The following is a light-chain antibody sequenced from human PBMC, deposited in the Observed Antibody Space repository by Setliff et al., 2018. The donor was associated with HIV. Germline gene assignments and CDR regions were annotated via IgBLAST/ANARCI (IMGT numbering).Light chain of an antibody. V-gene: IGLV1-40*01. CDR3: QSYDSSLSSYV. Sequence: SVLTQPPSVSGAPGQRVTISCTGSSANIGAGYDVHWYQHLPGTAPKLVIYGNINRPSGVPDRFSGSKSATSASLAITGLQAEDEADYYCQSYDSSLSSYVFGSGTKVTVL. CDR1: SANIGAGYD. CDR2: GNI. J-gene: IGLJ1*01.